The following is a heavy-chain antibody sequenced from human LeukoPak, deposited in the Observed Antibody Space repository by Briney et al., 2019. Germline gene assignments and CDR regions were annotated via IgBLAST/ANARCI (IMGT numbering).Heavy chain of an antibody. D-gene: IGHD3-16*02. Sequence: PSETLSLTCVVSGGSVSSSKWWSWVRQPPGKGLEWIGQVYHDGSTNYNPSLKSRVTISVDTSKNQFSLKLSSVTAADTAVYYCARGSPEYDHVWGSYRCNFDYWGQGTLVTVSS. V-gene: IGHV4-4*02. CDR3: ARGSPEYDHVWGSYRCNFDY. J-gene: IGHJ4*02. CDR1: GGSVSSSKW. CDR2: VYHDGST.